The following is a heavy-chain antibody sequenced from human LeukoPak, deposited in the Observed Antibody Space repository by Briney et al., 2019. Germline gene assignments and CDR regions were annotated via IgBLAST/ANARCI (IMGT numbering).Heavy chain of an antibody. V-gene: IGHV4-39*07. D-gene: IGHD5-24*01. CDR2: IYYSGST. J-gene: IGHJ4*02. CDR1: GGSISSSSYY. Sequence: SETLSLTCTVSGGSISSSSYYWGWIRQPPGKGLEWIGSIYYSGSTYYNPSLKSRVTISVDRSKNQFSLKLSSVTAADTAVYYSARVRNGYKMPFDYWGQGTLVTVSS. CDR3: ARVRNGYKMPFDY.